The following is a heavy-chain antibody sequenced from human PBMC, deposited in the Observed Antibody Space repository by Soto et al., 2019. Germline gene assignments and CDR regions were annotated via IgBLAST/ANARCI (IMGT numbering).Heavy chain of an antibody. CDR2: IYYSGST. D-gene: IGHD6-19*01. CDR3: ARQSGWYPQYYYYMDV. J-gene: IGHJ6*03. CDR1: GGSISSYY. V-gene: IGHV4-59*08. Sequence: PSETLSLTCTVSGGSISSYYWSWIRQPPGKGLEWIGYIYYSGSTNYNPSLKSRVTISVDTSKNQFSLKLSSVTAADTAVYYCARQSGWYPQYYYYMDVWGKGTMVTVSS.